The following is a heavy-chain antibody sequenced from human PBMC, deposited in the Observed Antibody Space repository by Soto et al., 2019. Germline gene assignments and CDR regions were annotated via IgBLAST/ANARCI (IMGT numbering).Heavy chain of an antibody. Sequence: QVQLQESGPGLVKPSQTLSLTCTVSGGSVSSGGYYWSWIRQHPGKGLEWIGYIYYSGSTYYNPSRKSRVTISVDTSKNQFSLKLRSVAAADTAVYYCARDSGGSYAWHYYYGMDVWGQGTTVPVSS. J-gene: IGHJ6*02. CDR1: GGSVSSGGYY. CDR3: ARDSGGSYAWHYYYGMDV. V-gene: IGHV4-31*03. CDR2: IYYSGST. D-gene: IGHD2-15*01.